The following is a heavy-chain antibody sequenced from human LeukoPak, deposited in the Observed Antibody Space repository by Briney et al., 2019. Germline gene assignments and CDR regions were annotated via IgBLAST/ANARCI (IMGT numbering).Heavy chain of an antibody. CDR1: GGSISSYY. D-gene: IGHD1-26*01. V-gene: IGHV4-34*01. J-gene: IGHJ3*02. CDR2: INHSGNT. Sequence: SETLSLTCTVSGGSISSYYWSWIRQPPGKGLEGIGEINHSGNTNYNPSLKSRVTISVDTSKNQFSLKLSSVTAADTAVYYCARSLVGWMTPKAFDIWGQGTMVTVSS. CDR3: ARSLVGWMTPKAFDI.